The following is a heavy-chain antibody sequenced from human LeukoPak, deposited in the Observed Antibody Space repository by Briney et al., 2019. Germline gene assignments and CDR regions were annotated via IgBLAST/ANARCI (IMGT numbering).Heavy chain of an antibody. Sequence: ASVKVSCKASGYTFTSYYMHWVRQAPGQGLEWVGIINPSDGSTSYAQKFQGRVTMTRDTSTSTVYMELSSLRSEDTAVYYCARDGSGIAAAGTHFDYWGQGTLVTVSS. CDR3: ARDGSGIAAAGTHFDY. CDR2: INPSDGST. J-gene: IGHJ4*02. D-gene: IGHD6-13*01. CDR1: GYTFTSYY. V-gene: IGHV1-46*01.